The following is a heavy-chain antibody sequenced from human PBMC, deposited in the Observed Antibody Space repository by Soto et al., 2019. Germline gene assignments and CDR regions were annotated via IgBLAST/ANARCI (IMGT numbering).Heavy chain of an antibody. CDR1: GFTFNNYA. CDR3: AKHGPQYSSSLTHY. V-gene: IGHV3-23*01. J-gene: IGHJ4*02. CDR2: ISGGGDTT. Sequence: EVQLLESGGGLVQPGESLRLSCAGSGFTFNNYAMTWVRQAPGKGPEWVSAISGGGDTTYYADSVKGRFTISRDNSKNTLYLQMNSLRAEDTAVYYFAKHGPQYSSSLTHYWGQGTLVTVSS. D-gene: IGHD6-13*01.